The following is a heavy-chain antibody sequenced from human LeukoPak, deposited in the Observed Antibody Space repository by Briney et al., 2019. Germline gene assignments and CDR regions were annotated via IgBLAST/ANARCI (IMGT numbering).Heavy chain of an antibody. V-gene: IGHV4-30-2*01. Sequence: PSETLSLTCNVSGGSISSGGYYWSWIRQPPGKGLEWIGYIYHSGSTYYNPSLKSRVTISVDRSKNQFSLKLSSVTAADTAVYYCARSVGPTGFDYWGQGTLVTVSS. CDR1: GGSISSGGYY. J-gene: IGHJ4*02. D-gene: IGHD1-26*01. CDR3: ARSVGPTGFDY. CDR2: IYHSGST.